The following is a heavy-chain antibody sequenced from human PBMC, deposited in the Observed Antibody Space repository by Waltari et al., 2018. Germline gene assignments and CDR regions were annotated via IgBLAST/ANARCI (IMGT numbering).Heavy chain of an antibody. D-gene: IGHD3-3*01. CDR3: ARRDHDFWSGYFSV. V-gene: IGHV4-39*01. CDR2: IYYTGST. J-gene: IGHJ6*02. CDR1: GDSVNHANYT. Sequence: QLQLQESGPGLVRASETLSLTCTVPGDSVNHANYTWGWVLQSPRKGLEWIGTIYYTGSTSYNPSLKSRVTVSIDTSKNQFSLKLSSVTAADTAVYFCARRDHDFWSGYFSVWGQGTTVTVSS.